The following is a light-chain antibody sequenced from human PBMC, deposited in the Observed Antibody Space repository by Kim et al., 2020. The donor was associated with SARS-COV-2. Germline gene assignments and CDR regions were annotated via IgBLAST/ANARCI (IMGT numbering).Light chain of an antibody. J-gene: IGLJ2*01. Sequence: SPGQSVTISCTGTSSDIGRYVSWYQHSPGKAPKLMISEVTKRPAGVPDRFSGSKSGNTASLTVSGLQADDEAYYYCSSYTDRDAVVFGGGTKLNVL. CDR3: SSYTDRDAVV. CDR1: SSDIGRY. V-gene: IGLV2-8*01. CDR2: EVT.